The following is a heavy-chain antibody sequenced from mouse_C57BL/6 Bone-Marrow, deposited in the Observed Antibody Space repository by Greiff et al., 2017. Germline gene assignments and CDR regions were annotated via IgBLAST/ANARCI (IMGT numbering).Heavy chain of an antibody. CDR2: IYPRSGNT. CDR3: ARALYCGSSWYFDV. Sequence: QVQLKESGAELARPGASVKLSCKASGYTFTSYGISWVKQRPGQGLEWIGEIYPRSGNTYYNEKFKGKATLTADKSSSTAYMELRSLTSEDSAVYFGARALYCGSSWYFDVWGTGTTVTVSS. J-gene: IGHJ1*03. V-gene: IGHV1-81*01. CDR1: GYTFTSYG. D-gene: IGHD1-1*01.